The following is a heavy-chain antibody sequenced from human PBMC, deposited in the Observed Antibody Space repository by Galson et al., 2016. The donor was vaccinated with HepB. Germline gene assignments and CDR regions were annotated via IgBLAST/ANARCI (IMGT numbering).Heavy chain of an antibody. D-gene: IGHD3-10*01. CDR2: IIPIFGTA. CDR1: GGSLSSYG. V-gene: IGHV1-69*13. J-gene: IGHJ5*02. CDR3: ARDPNYYGSGTYHT. Sequence: SVKVSCKASGGSLSSYGITWVRQAPGQGLEWMGGIIPIFGTANSAQKFQGRVTITADESTSTAYMELSSLRSEDTAVYYCARDPNYYGSGTYHTWGQGTLVTVSS.